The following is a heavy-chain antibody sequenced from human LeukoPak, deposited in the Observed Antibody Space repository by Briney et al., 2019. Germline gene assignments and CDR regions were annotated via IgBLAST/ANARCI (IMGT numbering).Heavy chain of an antibody. D-gene: IGHD1-26*01. CDR3: ARHDMDVAGGGLDYFDH. Sequence: SETLSLTCNVSGGSISRYYWSWIRQSPGKGLEWIGYIYYSGSTNYNPSLESRVTISVDTSKNQFSLKLNSVTAADTAVYYCARHDMDVAGGGLDYFDHWGQGTLVTVSS. J-gene: IGHJ4*02. V-gene: IGHV4-59*08. CDR1: GGSISRYY. CDR2: IYYSGST.